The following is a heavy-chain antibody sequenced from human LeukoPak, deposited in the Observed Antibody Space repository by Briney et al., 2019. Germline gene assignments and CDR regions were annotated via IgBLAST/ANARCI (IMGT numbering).Heavy chain of an antibody. V-gene: IGHV3-30*03. Sequence: PGGSLRLSCAASGFTFSSYGMHWVRQAPGKGLEWVAVISYDGSNKYYADSVKGRFTISRDNSKNTLYLQMNSLRAEDTAVYYCARSYSSSWDYYYGMDVWGQGTTVTVSS. CDR2: ISYDGSNK. CDR1: GFTFSSYG. J-gene: IGHJ6*02. D-gene: IGHD6-13*01. CDR3: ARSYSSSWDYYYGMDV.